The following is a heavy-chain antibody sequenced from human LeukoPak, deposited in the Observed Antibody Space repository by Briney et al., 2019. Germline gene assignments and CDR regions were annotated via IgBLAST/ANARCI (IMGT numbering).Heavy chain of an antibody. CDR3: VSFYETY. J-gene: IGHJ4*02. D-gene: IGHD2/OR15-2a*01. CDR1: GFTFSSYG. CDR2: ISYDGSNK. Sequence: PGGSLRLSCAASGFTFSSYGMHWVRQAPGKGLEWVAVISYDGSNKYYADSVKGRFTISKDNAKNTVYLQMNNLRAEDTAVYYCVSFYETYWGRGTPVTVSS. V-gene: IGHV3-30*03.